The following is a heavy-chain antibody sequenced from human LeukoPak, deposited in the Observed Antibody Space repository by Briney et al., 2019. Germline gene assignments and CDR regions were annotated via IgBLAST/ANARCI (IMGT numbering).Heavy chain of an antibody. CDR2: IIPIFGTA. J-gene: IGHJ4*02. CDR1: GGTFSSYA. CDR3: ARDYYDSSGYSLSDY. V-gene: IGHV1-69*05. D-gene: IGHD3-22*01. Sequence: SVKVSCKAFGGTFSSYAISWVRQAPGQGLEWMGRIIPIFGTANYAQKFQGRVTITTDESTSTAYMELSSLRSEDTAVYYCARDYYDSSGYSLSDYWGQGTLVTVSS.